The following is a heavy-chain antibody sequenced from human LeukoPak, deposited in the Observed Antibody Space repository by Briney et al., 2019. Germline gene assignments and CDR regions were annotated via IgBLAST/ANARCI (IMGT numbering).Heavy chain of an antibody. CDR3: AREELVPDKYYFDY. CDR1: GGSISSGSYY. D-gene: IGHD6-13*01. V-gene: IGHV4-61*02. Sequence: SETLSLTCTVSGGSISSGSYYWSWIRQPAGTGLEWIGRIYTSGSTNYNPSLKSRVTISVDTSKNQFSLKLSSVTAADTAVYYCAREELVPDKYYFDYWGQGTLVTVSS. J-gene: IGHJ4*02. CDR2: IYTSGST.